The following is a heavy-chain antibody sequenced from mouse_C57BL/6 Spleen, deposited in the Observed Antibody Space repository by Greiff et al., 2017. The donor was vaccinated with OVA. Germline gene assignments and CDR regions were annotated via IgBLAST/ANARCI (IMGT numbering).Heavy chain of an antibody. J-gene: IGHJ4*01. D-gene: IGHD1-1*01. CDR3: ARSLRTTVGAMDY. V-gene: IGHV1-75*01. CDR2: IFPGSGST. Sequence: QVQLQQSGPELVKPGASVKLSCKASGYTFTGYSINWVKQRPGQGLEWIGWIFPGSGSTYYNEKFKGKATLTVDKSSNTAYMLLSSLTSEDSAVDFCARSLRTTVGAMDYWGQGTTVTVAS. CDR1: GYTFTGYS.